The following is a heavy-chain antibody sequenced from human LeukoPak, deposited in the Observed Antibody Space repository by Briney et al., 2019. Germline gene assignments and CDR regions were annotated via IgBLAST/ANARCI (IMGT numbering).Heavy chain of an antibody. CDR1: GFTFSNYA. CDR3: AKGGYSYGYFDY. J-gene: IGHJ4*02. V-gene: IGHV3-23*01. CDR2: ISSGGNT. Sequence: GGSLRLSCAASGFTFSNYAMSWGRQAPGKGLEWVSVISSGGNTYFADSVKGRFTISRDNSENTLYLQMNSLRAEDSAVYYCAKGGYSYGYFDYWGQGILVTVSS. D-gene: IGHD5-18*01.